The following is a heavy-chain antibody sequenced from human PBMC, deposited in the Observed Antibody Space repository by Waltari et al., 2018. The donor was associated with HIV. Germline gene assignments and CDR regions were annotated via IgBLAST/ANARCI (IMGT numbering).Heavy chain of an antibody. D-gene: IGHD6-19*01. CDR3: ARRHSSEGILDY. Sequence: EVQLVVSGGGFVQTGGSLRLSCVASGLPFSNSWMHWVRQGPGKGLVWVSRINGDESRILYADSVKGRFTISRDNARNTLYLQMNSLRAEDTAVYYCARRHSSEGILDYWGQGTLVTVSS. V-gene: IGHV3-74*01. J-gene: IGHJ4*02. CDR1: GLPFSNSW. CDR2: INGDESRI.